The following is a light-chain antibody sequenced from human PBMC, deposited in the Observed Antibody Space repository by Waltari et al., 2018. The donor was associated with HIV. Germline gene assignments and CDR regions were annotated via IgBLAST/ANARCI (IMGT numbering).Light chain of an antibody. CDR2: DAR. CDR1: NIAATKS. CDR3: QVWDGRGDPVI. Sequence: SYVLTQPPSVSVAPGQTARITCGGNNIAATKSVHWYRLNPGQAPVVVIYDARDRPSGIPDRFSGSSSGDPATLTISRAEAGDEADYYCQVWDGRGDPVIFGGGTKLAVV. V-gene: IGLV3-21*02. J-gene: IGLJ2*01.